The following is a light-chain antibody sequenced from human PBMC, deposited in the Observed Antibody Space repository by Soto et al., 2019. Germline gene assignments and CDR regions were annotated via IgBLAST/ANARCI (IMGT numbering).Light chain of an antibody. CDR3: SSYTSSSTLYV. J-gene: IGLJ1*01. CDR1: SSDVGGYNY. V-gene: IGLV2-14*01. CDR2: DVS. Sequence: QSALTQPASVSGSPGQSITISCTGTSSDVGGYNYVSWYHQHPGKAPKLMIYDVSNWPSGVSNRFSGSKSGNTASLTISGLQAEDEADYYCSSYTSSSTLYVFGTGTKVTVL.